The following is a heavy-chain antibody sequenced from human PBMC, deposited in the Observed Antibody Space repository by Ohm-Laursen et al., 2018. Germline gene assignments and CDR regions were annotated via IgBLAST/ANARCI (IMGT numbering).Heavy chain of an antibody. D-gene: IGHD6-6*01. Sequence: TQTLTLTCTFSGFSLSTFGVGVVWIRQPPGKALEWLALIYWNDNKRYSPSLESRLTITKDTSKNQVVLTMTNMGPVDTATYSCARGNSSGPIDFWGQGTLVTVSS. CDR3: ARGNSSGPIDF. CDR2: IYWNDNK. CDR1: GFSLSTFGVG. J-gene: IGHJ4*02. V-gene: IGHV2-5*01.